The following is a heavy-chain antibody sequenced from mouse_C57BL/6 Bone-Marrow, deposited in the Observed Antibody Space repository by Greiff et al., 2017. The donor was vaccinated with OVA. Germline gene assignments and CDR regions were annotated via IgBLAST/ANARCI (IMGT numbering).Heavy chain of an antibody. CDR2: IWWDDDK. Sequence: QVTLKESGPGILQPSQTLSLTCSFSGFSLSTFGMGVGWIRQPSGKGLEWLAHIWWDDDKYYNPALKSRLTISKDTSKNQVFLKIANVDTADTATYDCARIVWRLLRDYAMDYWGQGTSVTVSS. CDR3: ARIVWRLLRDYAMDY. D-gene: IGHD1-1*01. V-gene: IGHV8-8*01. J-gene: IGHJ4*01. CDR1: GFSLSTFGMG.